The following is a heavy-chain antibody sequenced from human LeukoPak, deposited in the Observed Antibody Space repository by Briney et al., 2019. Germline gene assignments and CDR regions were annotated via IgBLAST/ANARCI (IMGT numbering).Heavy chain of an antibody. Sequence: GGSLRLSCAASGFTFNTYGMSWVRQAPGKGLEWVSGISGSGGATYYAGSVKGRFTISRDDPHNTLYLQMNSLRAEDTAVYFCARGGVDYYGSGTYYLMYYFDYWGQGVLVTVSS. CDR1: GFTFNTYG. CDR2: ISGSGGAT. J-gene: IGHJ4*02. D-gene: IGHD3-10*01. CDR3: ARGGVDYYGSGTYYLMYYFDY. V-gene: IGHV3-23*01.